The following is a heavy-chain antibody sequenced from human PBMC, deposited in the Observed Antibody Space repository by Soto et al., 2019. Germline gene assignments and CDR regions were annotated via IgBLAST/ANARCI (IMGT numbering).Heavy chain of an antibody. CDR3: ARVEDIVVVPAALVPYGMDV. CDR1: GGTFSSYA. D-gene: IGHD2-2*01. Sequence: GASVKVSCKASGGTFSSYAISWVRQAPGQGLEWMGGIIPIFGTANYAQKFQGRVTITADESTSTAYMELSSLRSEDTAVYYCARVEDIVVVPAALVPYGMDVWGQGTTVTV. V-gene: IGHV1-69*13. J-gene: IGHJ6*02. CDR2: IIPIFGTA.